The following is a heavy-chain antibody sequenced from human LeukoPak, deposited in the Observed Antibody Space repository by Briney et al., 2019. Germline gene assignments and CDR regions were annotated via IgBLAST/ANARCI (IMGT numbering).Heavy chain of an antibody. V-gene: IGHV3-21*01. J-gene: IGHJ4*02. CDR1: GFTLSSYS. D-gene: IGHD5-18*01. Sequence: GGSLRLSCAASGFTLSSYSMNCVRQAPGKGREWGSYISSSSSYIYYADSVKGRFTISRDNAKNSLYLKMNSLRAEDTAVYYCAREGYSYGQRYFDYWGQGTLVTVSS. CDR3: AREGYSYGQRYFDY. CDR2: ISSSSSYI.